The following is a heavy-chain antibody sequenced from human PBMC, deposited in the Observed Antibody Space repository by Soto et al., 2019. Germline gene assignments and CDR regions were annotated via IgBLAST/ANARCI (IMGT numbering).Heavy chain of an antibody. J-gene: IGHJ6*02. CDR1: GFTVSSSY. V-gene: IGHV3-53*01. CDR2: IYNGADT. CDR3: GRDMTIFGVVYGVDV. Sequence: QPGGSLRLSCAASGFTVSSSYMSWVRQTPGRGLEWVSSIYNGADTYYADSVKGRFTVTRDNSKNTLYLQMNSLRDEDTAVYYCGRDMTIFGVVYGVDVWGQGTTVTVSS. D-gene: IGHD3-3*01.